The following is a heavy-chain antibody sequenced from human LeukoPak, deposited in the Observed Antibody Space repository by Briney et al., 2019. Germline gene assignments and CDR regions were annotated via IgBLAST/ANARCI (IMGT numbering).Heavy chain of an antibody. D-gene: IGHD7-27*01. CDR3: AREGENWVFDY. J-gene: IGHJ4*02. V-gene: IGHV3-33*01. Sequence: SGGSLRLSCAASGFTFSSYGMHWVRQAPGKGLEWVAVIWYDGSNKYYADSVKGRFTISRDNSKNTLYLQMSSLRAEDTAVYYCAREGENWVFDYWGQGTLVTVSS. CDR1: GFTFSSYG. CDR2: IWYDGSNK.